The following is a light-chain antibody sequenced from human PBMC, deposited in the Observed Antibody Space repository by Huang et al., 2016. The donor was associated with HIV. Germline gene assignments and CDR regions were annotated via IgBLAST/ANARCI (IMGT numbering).Light chain of an antibody. J-gene: IGKJ4*01. Sequence: DIQMTQSPSSGCASVGDRVTITCRASPTINNWLAWYQQKPGKAPKLLISKASNLQSGVPSRFSGSGSGTEFTLTISSLQPDDVATYYCQQYNAYPLTFGGGTKVESK. CDR2: KAS. CDR1: PTINNW. V-gene: IGKV1-5*03. CDR3: QQYNAYPLT.